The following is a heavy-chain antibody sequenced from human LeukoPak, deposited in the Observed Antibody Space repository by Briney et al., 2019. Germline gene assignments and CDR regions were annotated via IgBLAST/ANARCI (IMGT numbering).Heavy chain of an antibody. J-gene: IGHJ4*02. V-gene: IGHV3-33*01. CDR3: AREWGGPGSYIRPFDY. D-gene: IGHD3-10*01. Sequence: GGSLRLSCAASGFTFSSYGMHWVRQAPGKGLEWVAVIWYDGSNKYYADSVKGRFTISRDNSKNTLYLQMNSLRAEDTAVYYCAREWGGPGSYIRPFDYWGQGTLVTVSS. CDR1: GFTFSSYG. CDR2: IWYDGSNK.